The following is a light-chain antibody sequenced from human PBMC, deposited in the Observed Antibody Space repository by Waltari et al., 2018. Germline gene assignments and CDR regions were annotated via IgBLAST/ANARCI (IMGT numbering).Light chain of an antibody. CDR1: SSDVGGYNY. CDR2: DVN. CDR3: CSYAGSYILV. J-gene: IGLJ2*01. V-gene: IGLV2-11*01. Sequence: QSALTQPRSVSGSPGQSVTISCTGTSSDVGGYNYVSWYQQHPGKAPKLMIYDVNTRPSGVPDRFSGSKSGNTASLTISGLQAEDEADFYCCSYAGSYILVFGGGTKLTVL.